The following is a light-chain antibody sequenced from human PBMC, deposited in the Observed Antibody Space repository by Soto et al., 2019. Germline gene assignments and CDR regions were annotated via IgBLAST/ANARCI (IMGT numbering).Light chain of an antibody. CDR1: QSVSSD. J-gene: IGKJ1*01. V-gene: IGKV3-15*01. Sequence: VATQSPATLSVFPGETATLSCRASQSVSSDLAWYQQRPGQAPRLLIYGASTRATGIPARFRGSGSGTEFRLTISSLQSEDFATYYCQQYNTWHPKMAFGRGTKVDIK. CDR2: GAS. CDR3: QQYNTWHPKMA.